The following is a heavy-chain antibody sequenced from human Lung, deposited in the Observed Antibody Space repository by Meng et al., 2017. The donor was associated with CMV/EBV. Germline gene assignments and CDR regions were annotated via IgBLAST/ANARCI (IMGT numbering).Heavy chain of an antibody. V-gene: IGHV1-18*01. Sequence: SCQASGYSFNTYGIAWVRQAPGQGLEWMGWVSAYNGNTNYAQILQDRVTMTTDTSTNTAYMELRSLRSDDTAKYYCAREGGGLSPDYWGQGTLVTVSS. CDR3: AREGGGLSPDY. D-gene: IGHD4-23*01. J-gene: IGHJ4*02. CDR1: GYSFNTYG. CDR2: VSAYNGNT.